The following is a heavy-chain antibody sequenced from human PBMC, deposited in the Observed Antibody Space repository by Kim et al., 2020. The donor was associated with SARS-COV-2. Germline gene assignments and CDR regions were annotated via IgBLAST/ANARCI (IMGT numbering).Heavy chain of an antibody. Sequence: GGSLRLSCAASGFTFSNAWMSWVRQAPGKGLEWVGRIKSKTDGGTTDYAAPVKGRFTISRDDSKNTLYLQMNSLKTEDTAVYYCTIYYYDSSGYPSDHDAFDIWGQGTMVTVSS. V-gene: IGHV3-15*01. CDR1: GFTFSNAW. CDR2: IKSKTDGGTT. D-gene: IGHD3-22*01. CDR3: TIYYYDSSGYPSDHDAFDI. J-gene: IGHJ3*02.